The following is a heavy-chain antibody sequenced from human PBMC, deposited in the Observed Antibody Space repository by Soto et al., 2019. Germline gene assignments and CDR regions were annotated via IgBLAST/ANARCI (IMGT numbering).Heavy chain of an antibody. CDR2: IYYSGST. J-gene: IGHJ3*02. CDR3: AREIVVVPAALAAFDI. V-gene: IGHV4-59*01. CDR1: GGSISSYY. Sequence: SETLSLTCTVSGGSISSYYWSWIRQPPGKGLEWIGYIYYSGSTNYNPSLKSRVTISVDTSKNQFSLKLSSVTAADTAVYYCAREIVVVPAALAAFDIWGQGTMATVSS. D-gene: IGHD2-2*01.